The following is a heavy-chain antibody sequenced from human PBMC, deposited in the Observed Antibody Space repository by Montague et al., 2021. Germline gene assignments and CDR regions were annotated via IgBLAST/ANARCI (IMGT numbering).Heavy chain of an antibody. CDR1: RSLTNSDYH. CDR3: ARERDRYYYMDI. Sequence: SETLSLTCTVSRSLTNSDYHWGWIRQPPGKGLEWMGSVSHGGRTYYNPSLKSRVTISVDTSNNHFSLKLSSVTAADTAMYYCARERDRYYYMDIWGKGTTITVSS. J-gene: IGHJ6*03. V-gene: IGHV4-38-2*02. CDR2: VSHGGRT.